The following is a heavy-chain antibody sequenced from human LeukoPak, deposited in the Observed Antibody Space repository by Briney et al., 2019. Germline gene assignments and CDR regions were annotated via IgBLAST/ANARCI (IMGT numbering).Heavy chain of an antibody. CDR2: SHPSSGGA. CDR1: AYTFADYY. J-gene: IGHJ4*02. D-gene: IGHD2/OR15-2a*01. Sequence: GASVKVSCKASAYTFADYYVHWVRQAPGQGLEWMGWSHPSSGGAGYAPKFQGRVSMTGDASISTAHMQLTRLTFDDTAIYYCGVKRIRGNPFDYWGQGTLXT. V-gene: IGHV1-2*02. CDR3: GVKRIRGNPFDY.